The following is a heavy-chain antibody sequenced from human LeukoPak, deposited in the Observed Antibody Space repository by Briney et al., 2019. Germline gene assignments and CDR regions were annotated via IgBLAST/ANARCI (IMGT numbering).Heavy chain of an antibody. Sequence: SVKVSCMASGGTFSSYAISWVRQAPGQGLEWMGGVIPIFGTANYAQKFQGRVTITADESTSTAYMELSSLRSEDTAVYYCAREWGRREGRIVVVPAAPFDPWGQGTLVTVSS. CDR1: GGTFSSYA. CDR3: AREWGRREGRIVVVPAAPFDP. J-gene: IGHJ5*02. CDR2: VIPIFGTA. V-gene: IGHV1-69*01. D-gene: IGHD2-2*01.